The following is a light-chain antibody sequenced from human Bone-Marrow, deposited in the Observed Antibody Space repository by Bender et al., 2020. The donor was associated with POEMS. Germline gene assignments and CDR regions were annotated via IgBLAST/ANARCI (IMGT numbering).Light chain of an antibody. CDR3: SSYAGDSSWV. CDR2: DVT. V-gene: IGLV2-14*03. J-gene: IGLJ3*02. CDR1: SGDVGGYEY. Sequence: QSALTQPASVSGSPGQSITISCTGTSGDVGGYEYVSWFQHHPGKAPKLLIYDVTKRPSGASIRFSGSKSDNTASLIISGLQAEDEADYFCSSYAGDSSWVFGRGTKLTVL.